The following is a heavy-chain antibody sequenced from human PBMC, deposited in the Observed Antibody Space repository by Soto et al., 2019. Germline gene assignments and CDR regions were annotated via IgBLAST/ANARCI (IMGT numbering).Heavy chain of an antibody. CDR3: ARELLFYDSDGFSWDDAFDI. V-gene: IGHV4-30-2*01. D-gene: IGHD3-22*01. CDR1: GGSLSSSAYS. CDR2: IYQSGST. J-gene: IGHJ3*02. Sequence: KTSETLSLTCAVSGGSLSSSAYSWSWIRQPPGKGLEWIGFIYQSGSTYYNPSLKSRVTMSLDRPKNQFSLKLSSVTAADTAVYYCARELLFYDSDGFSWDDAFDIWCQGTMVTVSS.